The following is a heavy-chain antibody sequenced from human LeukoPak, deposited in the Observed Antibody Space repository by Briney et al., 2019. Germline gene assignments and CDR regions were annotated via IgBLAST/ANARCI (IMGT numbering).Heavy chain of an antibody. Sequence: GGSLRLSCAASGFTFSSYWMSWVRQAPGKGLEWVANIKQDGSEKYYVDSVKGRFTISRDNARNSLYLQMNSLRAEDTAVYYCARARRYLGYCSGGSCYGYFDYWGQGTLVTVSS. D-gene: IGHD2-15*01. CDR3: ARARRYLGYCSGGSCYGYFDY. CDR1: GFTFSSYW. CDR2: IKQDGSEK. V-gene: IGHV3-7*01. J-gene: IGHJ4*02.